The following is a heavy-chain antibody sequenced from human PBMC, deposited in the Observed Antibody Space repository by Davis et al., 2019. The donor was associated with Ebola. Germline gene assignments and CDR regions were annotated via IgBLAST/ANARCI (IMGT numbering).Heavy chain of an antibody. CDR1: GGTLISYA. CDR2: IISPFGTI. Sequence: SVKVSCKVAGGTLISYAVTWVRQAPGQGLEWMGGIISPFGTINFAQKFQGRISITADKSTNTGFMELTSLRSEDTAMYFCTSYSKSLYYYYYGLDLWGQGTSVTVSS. D-gene: IGHD4-11*01. CDR3: TSYSKSLYYYYYGLDL. J-gene: IGHJ6*02. V-gene: IGHV1-69*06.